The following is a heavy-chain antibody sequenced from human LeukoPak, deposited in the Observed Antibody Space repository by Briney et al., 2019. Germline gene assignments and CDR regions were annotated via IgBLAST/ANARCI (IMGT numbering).Heavy chain of an antibody. CDR1: GYAFNKFG. CDR3: ARAEDPAMVNVGDYYYYAMDI. Sequence: ASVKVSCKASGYAFNKFGITWVRQAPGQGLECMGWISAYNGKTKYTQKFQDRVTMTTDASTTTAYMELRRLRFDDTAVYYCARAEDPAMVNVGDYYYYAMDIWGQGTTVTVSS. CDR2: ISAYNGKT. V-gene: IGHV1-18*01. D-gene: IGHD5-18*01. J-gene: IGHJ6*02.